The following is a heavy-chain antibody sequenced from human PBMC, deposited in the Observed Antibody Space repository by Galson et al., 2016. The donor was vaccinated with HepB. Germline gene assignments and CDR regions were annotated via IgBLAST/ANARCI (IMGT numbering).Heavy chain of an antibody. Sequence: SLRLSCAASGFTFSHYGMHWVRQLPGKGPEWVAAIWYDGSNTHYADSAKGRFTISRDNSKNTLYLQMNTLRAEDTALYYCARDLHLAWYFDLWGRGTWVTVSS. J-gene: IGHJ2*01. V-gene: IGHV3-33*01. CDR3: ARDLHLAWYFDL. CDR2: IWYDGSNT. CDR1: GFTFSHYG.